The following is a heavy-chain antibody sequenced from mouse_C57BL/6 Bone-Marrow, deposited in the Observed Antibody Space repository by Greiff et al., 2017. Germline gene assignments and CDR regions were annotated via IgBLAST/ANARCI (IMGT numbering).Heavy chain of an antibody. D-gene: IGHD1-1*01. CDR1: GFNIKDYY. V-gene: IGHV14-2*01. CDR2: IDPEDGET. Sequence: VQLQQSGAELVKPGASVKLSCTASGFNIKDYYMHWVKQRTEQGLEWIGRIDPEDGETKYAPKFKGKATITADTSSNTAYLQLSSLTSEYTAVYYCAPKYYGRWYFDVWGTGTTVTVSS. CDR3: APKYYGRWYFDV. J-gene: IGHJ1*03.